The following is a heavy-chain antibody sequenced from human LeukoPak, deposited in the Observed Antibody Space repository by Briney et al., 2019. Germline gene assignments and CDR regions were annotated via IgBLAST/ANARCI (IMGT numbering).Heavy chain of an antibody. CDR2: LYYSGST. Sequence: SETLSLTCTVSGGSISSKSYDWGWIRQPPGKGLEWIGSLYYSGSTYYNPTLKSRVTISVDTSKNQFSLKLISVTAADTAVYYCARGANLGDWGQGTLVTVSS. J-gene: IGHJ4*02. CDR1: GGSISSKSYD. V-gene: IGHV4-39*01. CDR3: ARGANLGD. D-gene: IGHD1-26*01.